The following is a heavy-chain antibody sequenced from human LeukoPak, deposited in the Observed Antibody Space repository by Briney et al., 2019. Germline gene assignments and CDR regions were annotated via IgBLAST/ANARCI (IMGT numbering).Heavy chain of an antibody. J-gene: IGHJ4*02. CDR1: GFTFSIYW. CDR2: ISSDESST. D-gene: IGHD1-26*01. Sequence: GGSLRLSCAASGFTFSIYWMHWVRQAPGEGLVWVSRISSDESSTNYADSVKGRFTISKDNTKNTLYLQMNSLRAEDAAVYFCAREGGSFLRYFDSWGQGTLVTVSS. CDR3: AREGGSFLRYFDS. V-gene: IGHV3-74*01.